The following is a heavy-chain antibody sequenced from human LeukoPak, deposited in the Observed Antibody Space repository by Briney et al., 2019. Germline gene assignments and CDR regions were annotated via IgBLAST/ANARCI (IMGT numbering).Heavy chain of an antibody. CDR1: GGSISSYY. Sequence: ASETLSLTCTVSGGSISSYYWSWIRQPAGKGLEWIGRIYTSGSTNYNPSLKSRVTMSVDTSKNQFSLKLSTVTAADTAVYYCASGDYGSGRTYYYYGMDVWGQGTTVTVSS. D-gene: IGHD3-16*01. CDR2: IYTSGST. J-gene: IGHJ6*01. CDR3: ASGDYGSGRTYYYYGMDV. V-gene: IGHV4-4*07.